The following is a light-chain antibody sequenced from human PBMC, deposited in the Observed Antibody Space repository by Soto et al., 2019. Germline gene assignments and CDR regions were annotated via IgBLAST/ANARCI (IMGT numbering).Light chain of an antibody. CDR1: QSVSSN. CDR3: QQYNNWPPT. V-gene: IGKV3-15*01. CDR2: GAS. Sequence: EIVMTQSPATLSVSPGERATLSCRASQSVSSNLVWYQQKPGQAPRLLIYGASTRATGIPARFSGSGSGTEFTLTISSLQSEDFVLYYCQQYNNWPPTFGQGTKLEIK. J-gene: IGKJ2*01.